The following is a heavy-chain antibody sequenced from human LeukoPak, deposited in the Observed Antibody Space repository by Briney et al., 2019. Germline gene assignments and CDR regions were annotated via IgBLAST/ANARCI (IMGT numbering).Heavy chain of an antibody. V-gene: IGHV3-53*01. CDR1: GFTVSSNS. J-gene: IGHJ4*02. CDR3: AKAVVIVPTATPFDY. D-gene: IGHD2-2*01. Sequence: PGGSLRLSCTVTGFTVSSNSMSWVRQAPGKGLEWVSFIYSGGNTHYSDSVKGRFTISRDNSKNTLYLQMNSLRAVDTAVYYCAKAVVIVPTATPFDYWGQGTLVTVSS. CDR2: IYSGGNT.